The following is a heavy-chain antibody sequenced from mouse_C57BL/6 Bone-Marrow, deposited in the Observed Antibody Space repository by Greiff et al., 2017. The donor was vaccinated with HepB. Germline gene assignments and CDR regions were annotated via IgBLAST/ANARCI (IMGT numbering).Heavy chain of an antibody. V-gene: IGHV1-54*01. CDR3: ARNTVVGNY. J-gene: IGHJ2*01. Sequence: QVQLQQSGAELVRPGTSVKVSCKASGYAFTNYLIEWVKQRPGQGLEWIGVINPGSGGTNYNEKFKGKATLTADKSSSTAYMQLSSLTSEDSAVYFCARNTVVGNYWGQGTTLTVSS. D-gene: IGHD1-1*01. CDR1: GYAFTNYL. CDR2: INPGSGGT.